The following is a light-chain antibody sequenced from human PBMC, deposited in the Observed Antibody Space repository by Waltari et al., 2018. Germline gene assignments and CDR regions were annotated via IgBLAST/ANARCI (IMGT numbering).Light chain of an antibody. Sequence: EVVLTPSPVTLSLSPGERATLSCRASQSVGKFLAWYQKKPGQAPRLLIYDASNRATGIPVTFSGSGSGTDFTLTISSVQPEDFALYFCQQRSDWPPSITFGQGTRLEI. V-gene: IGKV3-11*01. J-gene: IGKJ5*01. CDR1: QSVGKF. CDR2: DAS. CDR3: QQRSDWPPSIT.